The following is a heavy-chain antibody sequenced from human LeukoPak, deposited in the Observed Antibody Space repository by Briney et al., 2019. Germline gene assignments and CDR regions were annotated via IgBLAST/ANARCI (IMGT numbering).Heavy chain of an antibody. CDR3: ARIAAAANFDY. Sequence: PSETLSITCTVSGGSISSGGYYWSWIRQHPGKGLEWIGYIYYSGSTYYNPSLKSRVTISVDTSKNQFSLKLSSVTAADTAVYYCARIAAAANFDYWGQGTLVTVSS. V-gene: IGHV4-31*03. CDR1: GGSISSGGYY. J-gene: IGHJ4*02. CDR2: IYYSGST. D-gene: IGHD6-13*01.